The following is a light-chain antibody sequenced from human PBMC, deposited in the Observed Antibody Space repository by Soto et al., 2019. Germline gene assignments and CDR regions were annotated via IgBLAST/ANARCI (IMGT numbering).Light chain of an antibody. CDR2: LGS. Sequence: IVMTQPPLSLSVTPGQPASISCRSSQSLLHSHGYNYFDWYLQKPGQSPQLLIYLGSNRASGVPDRLSGSGSGTDFTLKISIVEAEDAGVYYCMQALQTITFGQGTRLEI. CDR1: QSLLHSHGYNY. CDR3: MQALQTIT. V-gene: IGKV2-28*01. J-gene: IGKJ5*01.